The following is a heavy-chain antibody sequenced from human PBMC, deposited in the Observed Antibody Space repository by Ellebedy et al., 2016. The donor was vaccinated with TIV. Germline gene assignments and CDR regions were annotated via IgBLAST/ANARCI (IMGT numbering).Heavy chain of an antibody. CDR3: AKDYYVTDAFDI. Sequence: AASVKVSCKASGGTFNEYTITWLRQAPGQGLEYMGEIAPFLGITKYAQKVQGRVTITADKSTSTAYMELSSLISEDTAVYYCAKDYYVTDAFDIWGQGTMVTV. D-gene: IGHD3-10*02. CDR1: GGTFNEYT. J-gene: IGHJ3*02. V-gene: IGHV1-69*10. CDR2: IAPFLGIT.